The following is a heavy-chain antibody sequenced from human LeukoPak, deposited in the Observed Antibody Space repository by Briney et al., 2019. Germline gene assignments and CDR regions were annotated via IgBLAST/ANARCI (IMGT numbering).Heavy chain of an antibody. CDR1: GYSFTNYW. CDR2: IYPGDSDT. CDR3: ASSYYYDSSTFWH. J-gene: IGHJ1*01. V-gene: IGHV5-51*01. Sequence: GESLKISCKGSGYSFTNYWIGWVRQMPGKGLEWMGIIYPGDSDTRYSPSFQGQVTISADKSISTAYLQWSSLKASDTAMYYCASSYYYDSSTFWHWGQGTLVTVSS. D-gene: IGHD3-22*01.